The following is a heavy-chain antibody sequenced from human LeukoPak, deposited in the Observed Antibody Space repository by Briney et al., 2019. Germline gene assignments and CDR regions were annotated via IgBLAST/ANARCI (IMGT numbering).Heavy chain of an antibody. CDR1: GASIDSYY. CDR2: IYYSGTT. V-gene: IGHV4-59*01. CDR3: AREAITIFGLVRTQTTKGPHRFDP. D-gene: IGHD3-3*01. J-gene: IGHJ5*02. Sequence: PSETLSLTCTISGASIDSYYWSWIRQPPGKGLEWIGYIYYSGTTNYNPSLKRRVTISVDTSKNQFSLKLSSVTAADTAVYYCAREAITIFGLVRTQTTKGPHRFDPWGQGTLVTVSS.